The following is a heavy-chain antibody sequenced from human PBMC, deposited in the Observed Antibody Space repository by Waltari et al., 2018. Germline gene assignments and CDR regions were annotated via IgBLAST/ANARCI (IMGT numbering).Heavy chain of an antibody. V-gene: IGHV1-69*12. CDR2: IIPIYGRP. D-gene: IGHD1-26*01. Sequence: VHLVQSGAEMRKPGSSVKVSCKASGGTFGGYSIAWGRQAAGQGLEWLGGIIPIYGRPQYANNFQGRVTLTADASTTTVFLEMSGLRAEDTAIYFCARRDLGFAFDVWGQGTLVIVSS. CDR3: ARRDLGFAFDV. J-gene: IGHJ3*01. CDR1: GGTFGGYS.